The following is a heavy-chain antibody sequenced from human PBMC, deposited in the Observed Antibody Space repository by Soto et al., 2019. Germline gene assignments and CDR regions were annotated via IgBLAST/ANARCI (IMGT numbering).Heavy chain of an antibody. CDR3: ARWLGYCTTGNCAADG. V-gene: IGHV4-38-2*01. D-gene: IGHD2-8*01. CDR1: GDFIARGFH. CDR2: VFHSGRA. J-gene: IGHJ4*02. Sequence: PETLSHTNAGSGDFIARGFHWCGIRQPPRKRLEWVGNVFHSGRASYNPSLKSRVTMWVDTSKNQFSMNLKSVTAADTAIYYCARWLGYCTTGNCAADGWRQGSLVTVSS.